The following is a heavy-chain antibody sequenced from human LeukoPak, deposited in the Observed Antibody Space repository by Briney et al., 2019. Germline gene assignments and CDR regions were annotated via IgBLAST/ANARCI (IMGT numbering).Heavy chain of an antibody. CDR3: ARQGYSSLSGAFDI. CDR2: IYYSGST. J-gene: IGHJ3*02. D-gene: IGHD6-13*01. Sequence: PSETLSLTCTVSGGSISSYYWSWIRQPPGKGLEWIGYIYYSGSTNYNPSLKSRVTISVDTSKNQFSLKLSSVTAADSAVYYCARQGYSSLSGAFDIWGQGTMVTVSS. V-gene: IGHV4-59*08. CDR1: GGSISSYY.